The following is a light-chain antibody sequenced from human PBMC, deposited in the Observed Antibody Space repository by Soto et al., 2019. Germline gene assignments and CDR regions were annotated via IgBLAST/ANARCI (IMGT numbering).Light chain of an antibody. CDR3: SSYAGSNNLV. CDR2: EIS. V-gene: IGLV2-8*01. CDR1: SSDVGGYNY. J-gene: IGLJ2*01. Sequence: QSALTQPPSASGSPGQSVTISCTGTSSDVGGYNYVSWYQQHPGKAPKLMFYEISKRPSGVPYRFSGSKSANTASLTVSGLQAEDEADYYCSSYAGSNNLVFGGGTKLTVL.